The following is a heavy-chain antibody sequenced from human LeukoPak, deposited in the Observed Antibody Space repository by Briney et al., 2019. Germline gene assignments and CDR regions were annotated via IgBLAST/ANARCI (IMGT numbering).Heavy chain of an antibody. V-gene: IGHV3-30-3*01. D-gene: IGHD5/OR15-5a*01. CDR2: ISYDGSKK. CDR1: GSTFSNYA. J-gene: IGHJ4*02. CDR3: AREGRSTYYFDY. Sequence: PGRSLRLSCAASGSTFSNYAVLWVRQAPGEGLEWVALISYDGSKKYYADSVKGRFTISRDDSKNMLYLQMNSLRAEDTAVYYCAREGRSTYYFDYWGQRTLVTVSS.